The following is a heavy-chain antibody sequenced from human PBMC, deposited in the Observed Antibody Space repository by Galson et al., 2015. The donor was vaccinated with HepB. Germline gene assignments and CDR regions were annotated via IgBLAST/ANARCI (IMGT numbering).Heavy chain of an antibody. CDR3: AKFPPPIVVVVARRDAFDI. V-gene: IGHV3-9*01. J-gene: IGHJ3*02. Sequence: SLRLSCAASGFTFDDYAMHWVRQAPGKGLEWVSGISWNSGSIGYADSVKGRFTISRDNAKNSLYLQMNSLRAEDTALYYWAKFPPPIVVVVARRDAFDIWGQGTMVTVSS. CDR1: GFTFDDYA. CDR2: ISWNSGSI. D-gene: IGHD2-15*01.